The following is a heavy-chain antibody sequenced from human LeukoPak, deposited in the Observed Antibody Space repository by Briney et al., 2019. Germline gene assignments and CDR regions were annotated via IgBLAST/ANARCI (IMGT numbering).Heavy chain of an antibody. CDR3: ARQGSYYYDSSGYYAKGYFDY. J-gene: IGHJ4*02. CDR2: IYYSGST. CDR1: GGSFSGYY. D-gene: IGHD3-22*01. V-gene: IGHV4-34*01. Sequence: KPSETLSLTCAVYGGSFSGYYWSWIRQPPGKGLEWIGSIYYSGSTYYNPSLKSRVTISVDTSKNQFSLKLSSVTAADTAVYYCARQGSYYYDSSGYYAKGYFDYWGQGTLVTVSS.